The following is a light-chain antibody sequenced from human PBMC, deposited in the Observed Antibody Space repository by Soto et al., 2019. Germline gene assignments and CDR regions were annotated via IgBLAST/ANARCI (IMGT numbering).Light chain of an antibody. CDR2: DNN. CDR3: AAWDSSLGAYV. Sequence: QSVLTQPHSVSAAPGQKVTISCSGSSSNIGNYYESWYQQLPGTAPKLLIYDNNKRPSGIPDRFSGSKSGTSATLGITGLQTGDEADYYCAAWDSSLGAYVFGTGTKVTVL. V-gene: IGLV1-51*01. CDR1: SSNIGNYY. J-gene: IGLJ1*01.